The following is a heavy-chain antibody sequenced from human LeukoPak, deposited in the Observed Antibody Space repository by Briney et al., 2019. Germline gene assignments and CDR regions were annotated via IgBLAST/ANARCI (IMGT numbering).Heavy chain of an antibody. CDR3: TTAPGFWSGYYTSSGDY. J-gene: IGHJ4*02. CDR1: GFTFSNAW. CDR2: IKSKTDGGTA. Sequence: GSLRLSCVASGFTFSNAWMSWVRQAPGKGLEWVGRIKSKTDGGTADYAAPVKGRFTISRDDSKNTLYLQMNSLKTGDTAVYYCTTAPGFWSGYYTSSGDYWGQGTLVTVSS. D-gene: IGHD3-3*01. V-gene: IGHV3-15*01.